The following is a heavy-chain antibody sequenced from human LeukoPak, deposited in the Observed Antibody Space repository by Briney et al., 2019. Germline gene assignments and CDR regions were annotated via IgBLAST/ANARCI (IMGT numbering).Heavy chain of an antibody. V-gene: IGHV1-18*01. J-gene: IGHJ4*02. CDR1: GYTFTSCV. CDR2: ISTYNGNT. Sequence: ASVKVSCKASGYTFTSCVISWVRQAPGQGLEWMGWISTYNGNTNYAQNLQGRVTMTRDTSTSTAYMELRSLRSDDTAVYYCARDCGSTIDYWGQGTLVTVSS. CDR3: ARDCGSTIDY. D-gene: IGHD1-26*01.